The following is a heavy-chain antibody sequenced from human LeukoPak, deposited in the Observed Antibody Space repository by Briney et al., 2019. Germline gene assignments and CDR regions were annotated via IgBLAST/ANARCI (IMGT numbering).Heavy chain of an antibody. V-gene: IGHV1-18*01. CDR1: GYTFSTFG. J-gene: IGHJ4*02. Sequence: VASVKVSCKASGYTFSTFGITWVRQAPGQGLEWMGWISIYNGDTHFAQRLQGSVSLTTDTSTSTAYMELRSLRSDDTAVYYCARARYSSGWYHDYWGQGTLVTVSS. CDR3: ARARYSSGWYHDY. D-gene: IGHD6-19*01. CDR2: ISIYNGDT.